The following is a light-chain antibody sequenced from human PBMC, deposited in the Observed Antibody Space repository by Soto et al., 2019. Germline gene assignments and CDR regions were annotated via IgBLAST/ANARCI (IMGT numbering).Light chain of an antibody. V-gene: IGKV3-15*01. CDR3: QQYNNWPWT. Sequence: EIVMTQSPATLSVSPGGIATLYFSASQSISDTLAWYQQKPGQAPRLLIHGASTRATGFPARFSGSGSGTDFTLTISSLQSEDFAVYYCQQYNNWPWTFGQGTKVDI. CDR2: GAS. J-gene: IGKJ1*01. CDR1: QSISDT.